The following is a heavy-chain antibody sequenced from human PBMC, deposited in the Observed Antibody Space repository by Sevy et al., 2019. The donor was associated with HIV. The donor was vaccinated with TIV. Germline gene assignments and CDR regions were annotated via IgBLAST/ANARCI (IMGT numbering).Heavy chain of an antibody. D-gene: IGHD6-13*01. CDR2: IKSKTDGGTT. CDR3: TTAYIAAAAGSAFDI. CDR1: GFTFSNAW. Sequence: GGSLRLSCAASGFTFSNAWMSWVRQAPGKGLEWVGRIKSKTDGGTTDDAAPVKGRFTISRDDSKNTLYLQMNSLKTEDTAVYYCTTAYIAAAAGSAFDIWGQGTMVTVSS. V-gene: IGHV3-15*01. J-gene: IGHJ3*02.